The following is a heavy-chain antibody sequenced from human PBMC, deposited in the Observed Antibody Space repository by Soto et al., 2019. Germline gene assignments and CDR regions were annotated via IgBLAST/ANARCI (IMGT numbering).Heavy chain of an antibody. D-gene: IGHD3-22*01. Sequence: QVKLVQSGAEVKKPGASIKVSCKASGYSFATSGMTWVRQAPGQGLEWVGWISAYNGNSNYDQNLQDRVTMTTDTSTTTAYLELRNLRSDDSAVYYCARAGQYYDASGYANWGQGTLDTVSS. CDR3: ARAGQYYDASGYAN. CDR2: ISAYNGNS. J-gene: IGHJ4*02. V-gene: IGHV1-18*01. CDR1: GYSFATSG.